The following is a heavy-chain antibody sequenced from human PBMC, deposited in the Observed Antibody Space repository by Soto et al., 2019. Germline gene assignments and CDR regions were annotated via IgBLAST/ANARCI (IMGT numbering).Heavy chain of an antibody. Sequence: ESGGGLVNPGGSLRLSCAASGFTFSDYYMTWIRQAPGKGLEWVSYISSSSYTIYYADSVQGRFTISRDNAKNSLYLQMNSLRAEDTAMYYCARVGQDYYYGMDVWGQGTTVTVSS. CDR1: GFTFSDYY. CDR2: ISSSSYTI. J-gene: IGHJ6*02. D-gene: IGHD3-16*01. CDR3: ARVGQDYYYGMDV. V-gene: IGHV3-11*01.